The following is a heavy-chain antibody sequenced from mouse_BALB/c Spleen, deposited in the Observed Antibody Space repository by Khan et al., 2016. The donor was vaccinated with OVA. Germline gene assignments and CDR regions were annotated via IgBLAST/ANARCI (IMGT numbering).Heavy chain of an antibody. V-gene: IGHV1-20*02. CDR1: GYSFTGYF. Sequence: MQLEESGPELVKPGASVKISCKASGYSFTGYFMNWVMQSHGKSLEWIGRINPHIGETFYNQKFKDKATLTVDESSTTPHMELRSLSSEDSAVYYCARKNGSDIDYWGQGTTLTVSS. D-gene: IGHD1-1*01. CDR3: ARKNGSDIDY. J-gene: IGHJ2*01. CDR2: INPHIGET.